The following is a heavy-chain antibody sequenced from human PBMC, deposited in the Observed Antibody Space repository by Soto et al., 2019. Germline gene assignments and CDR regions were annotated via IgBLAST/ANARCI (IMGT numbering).Heavy chain of an antibody. V-gene: IGHV3-49*03. CDR2: IRSEVYGGAA. J-gene: IGHJ4*02. Sequence: GGSLRLSCRGSGFTFSNYAMTWIRQAPGRGLEWVGFIRSEVYGGAADYAASVKGRFTISRDDFRSTVYLQMNRLNVEDTAVYYCTRTWLLDFDLWGQGTLVTVSS. CDR1: GFTFSNYA. CDR3: TRTWLLDFDL. D-gene: IGHD3-22*01.